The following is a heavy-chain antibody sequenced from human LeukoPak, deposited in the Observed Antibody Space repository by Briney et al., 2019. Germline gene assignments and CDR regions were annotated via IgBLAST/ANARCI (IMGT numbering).Heavy chain of an antibody. CDR1: GFTFSSYA. CDR3: ARASHGYTSTWYYFDY. J-gene: IGHJ4*02. D-gene: IGHD6-13*01. CDR2: ISGSGGST. Sequence: GGSLRLSCAASGFTFSSYAMSWVRQAPGKGLEWVSAISGSGGSTFYAESVKGRFTISRDNSRNTLYLQMNSLRGEDTAIYYCARASHGYTSTWYYFDYWGQGTLVTVSS. V-gene: IGHV3-23*01.